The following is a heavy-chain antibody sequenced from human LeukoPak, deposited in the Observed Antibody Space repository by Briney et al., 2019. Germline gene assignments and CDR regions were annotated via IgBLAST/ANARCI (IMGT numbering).Heavy chain of an antibody. CDR3: ARNPYLDYYFDY. Sequence: GGSLRLSCVASGIPFSRNSMHWVRRAPGGGPEWLAFISESTKQKNYADSVQGRFTISRANSKNTLFLQMDSLRGDDTGIYYCARNPYLDYYFDYWGQGTLVTVSS. CDR2: ISESTKQK. V-gene: IGHV3-30*04. D-gene: IGHD3-9*01. CDR1: GIPFSRNS. J-gene: IGHJ4*02.